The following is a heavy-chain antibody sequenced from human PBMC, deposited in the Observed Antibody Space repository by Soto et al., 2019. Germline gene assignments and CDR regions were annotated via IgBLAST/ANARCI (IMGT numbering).Heavy chain of an antibody. V-gene: IGHV4-59*01. D-gene: IGHD1-26*01. CDR2: IYYSGST. Sequence: QVQLQESGPGLVKPSETLSFTCTVSGGSISSYYWSWIRQPPGKGLEWIGYIYYSGSTNYNPSLKSRVTISVDTSKNQFSLKLSSVTAADTAVYYCACSGRGWFDPWGQEPWSPSPQ. CDR1: GGSISSYY. CDR3: ACSGRGWFDP. J-gene: IGHJ5*02.